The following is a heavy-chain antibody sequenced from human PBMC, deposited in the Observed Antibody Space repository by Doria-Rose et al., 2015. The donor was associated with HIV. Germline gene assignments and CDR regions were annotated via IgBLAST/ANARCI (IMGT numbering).Heavy chain of an antibody. CDR2: IFSDDDR. D-gene: IGHD6-13*01. J-gene: IGHJ4*02. CDR3: ARIKSSRWYHKYYFDF. CDR1: GVSLSSPGMG. V-gene: IGHV2-26*01. Sequence: QESGPVLVEPTETLTLTCTVSGVSLSSPGMGVSWIRQPPGKALEWLANIFSDDDRSYKTSLKSRLTISRGTSKSQVVLTMTDMDPVDTATYYCARIKSSRWYHKYYFDFWGQGTLVIVSA.